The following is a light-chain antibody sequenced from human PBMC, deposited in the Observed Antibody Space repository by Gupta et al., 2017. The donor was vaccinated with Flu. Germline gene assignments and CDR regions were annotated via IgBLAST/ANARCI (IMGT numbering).Light chain of an antibody. CDR1: QSVGSK. J-gene: IGKJ2*01. V-gene: IGKV3D-15*01. Sequence: VMTQSPVTLSVSPGERANLSCRASQSVGSKLAWYQQKPGQAPRLVIYAASTRATGIPARFSGSGSGTEFTLSISSRQPEDFEVYYCQQYEDWPLYTFGQGTKLE. CDR3: QQYEDWPLYT. CDR2: AAS.